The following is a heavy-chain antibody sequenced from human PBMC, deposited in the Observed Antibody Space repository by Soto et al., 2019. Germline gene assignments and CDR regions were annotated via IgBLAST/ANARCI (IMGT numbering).Heavy chain of an antibody. J-gene: IGHJ4*02. D-gene: IGHD2-15*01. Sequence: PSETLSLTCAVYGGSFSGYYWSWIRQPPGKGLEWIGEINHSGSTNYNPSLKSRVTISVDTSKNQFSLKLSSVTAADTAVYYCARGPSCSGGSCYELDYWGQGTLVTVSS. CDR1: GGSFSGYY. CDR3: ARGPSCSGGSCYELDY. CDR2: INHSGST. V-gene: IGHV4-34*01.